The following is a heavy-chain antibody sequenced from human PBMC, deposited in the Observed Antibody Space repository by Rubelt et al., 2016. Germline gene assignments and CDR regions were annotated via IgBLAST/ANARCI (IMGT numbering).Heavy chain of an antibody. J-gene: IGHJ4*02. CDR1: GYTLTELS. CDR2: FDPEEGET. V-gene: IGHV1-24*01. CDR3: RGIWGSYIDY. Sequence: QLVQSGPEVKKPGTSVKVSCKVSGYTLTELSMHWVRQAPGKGLEWMGGFDPEEGETIYAQKFQARVTMTGDTATDTAYMALSSLRSGDTAVYYCRGIWGSYIDYWGQGTLVTVAS. D-gene: IGHD3-16*01.